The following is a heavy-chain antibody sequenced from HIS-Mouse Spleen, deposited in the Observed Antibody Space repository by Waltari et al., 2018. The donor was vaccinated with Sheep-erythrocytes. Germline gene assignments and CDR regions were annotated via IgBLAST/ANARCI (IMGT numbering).Heavy chain of an antibody. CDR3: ARVPDDAFDI. J-gene: IGHJ3*02. Sequence: QVQLVQSGAEVKKPGASVKVSCKASGYTFTSYYMHWVRQAPGQGLEWMGISTHSGGSTRDAPKCQARVTMTRDTSTSKVYMELSSMRSEDTAVYYCARVPDDAFDIWGQGTMVTVSS. V-gene: IGHV1-46*03. CDR2: STHSGGST. CDR1: GYTFTSYY.